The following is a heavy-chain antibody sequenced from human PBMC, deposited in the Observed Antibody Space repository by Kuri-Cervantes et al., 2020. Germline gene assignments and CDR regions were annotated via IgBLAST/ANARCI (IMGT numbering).Heavy chain of an antibody. J-gene: IGHJ5*02. V-gene: IGHV3-23*01. CDR3: ARARYSSTSCYVA. Sequence: GESLKISCAASGFTFSSYAMSWVRQAPGKGLEWVSAISGSGGSTYYADSVKGRFTISRDNSKNTLYLQMNSLRAEDTAVYYCARARYSSTSCYVAWGQGTLVTDSS. CDR2: ISGSGGST. CDR1: GFTFSSYA. D-gene: IGHD2-2*01.